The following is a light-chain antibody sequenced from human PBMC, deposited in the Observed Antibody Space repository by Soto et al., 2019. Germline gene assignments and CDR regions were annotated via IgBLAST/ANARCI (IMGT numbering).Light chain of an antibody. CDR2: KAS. CDR1: QTISSW. J-gene: IGKJ1*01. CDR3: QHYNSYSEA. Sequence: DIQMTQSPSTLSGSVGDRVTITCRSSQTISSWLDWYQQKPGKAPKLLIYKASTLQSGVPSRFSGSGSGTEFTLTISSLQPDDFATYYCQHYNSYSEAFGQGNKVELK. V-gene: IGKV1-5*03.